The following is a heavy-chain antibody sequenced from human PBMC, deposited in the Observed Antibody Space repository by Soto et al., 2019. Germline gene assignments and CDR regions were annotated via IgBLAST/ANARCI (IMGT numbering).Heavy chain of an antibody. CDR1: GFTFSIYI. CDR2: ISGTSTYI. Sequence: EVQLVESGGGLVKPGGSLRLSCAASGFTFSIYIMSWVRQAPGKGLEWVSSISGTSTYIYYADSVRGRFTISRDNAKNSLYLQMNSLRAEDPAVYYCARGAPTGNLDYFDYWGQGTLVTVSS. V-gene: IGHV3-21*01. CDR3: ARGAPTGNLDYFDY. J-gene: IGHJ4*02. D-gene: IGHD1-1*01.